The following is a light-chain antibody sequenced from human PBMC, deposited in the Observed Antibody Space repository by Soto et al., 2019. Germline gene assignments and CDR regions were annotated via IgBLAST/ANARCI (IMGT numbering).Light chain of an antibody. Sequence: EIVMTQSPATLSVSPGERATLSCRASQSVSSNLDWYQQKPGQAPRLLLYGASTRATRIPARFSGSGSGTEFTLTISSLQSEDFAVYYCQQYNNWPPTWTFGQGTKVEIK. CDR2: GAS. V-gene: IGKV3-15*01. CDR3: QQYNNWPPTWT. CDR1: QSVSSN. J-gene: IGKJ1*01.